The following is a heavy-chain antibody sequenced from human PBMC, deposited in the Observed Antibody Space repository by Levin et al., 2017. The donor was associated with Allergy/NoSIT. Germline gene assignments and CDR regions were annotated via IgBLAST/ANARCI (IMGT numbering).Heavy chain of an antibody. D-gene: IGHD3-22*01. CDR1: GASISSGSYY. Sequence: PSETLSLTCIVSGASISSGSYYWGWIRQSPGKGLEWIGYMSYSGNTYYNPSLKSRVSLLVDTSKNPFSLKVTSVTAADTAVYYWARESTKTYPCDGSGYDAFDMWGRGTLVTVSS. CDR2: MSYSGNT. CDR3: ARESTKTYPCDGSGYDAFDM. J-gene: IGHJ3*02. V-gene: IGHV4-30-4*01.